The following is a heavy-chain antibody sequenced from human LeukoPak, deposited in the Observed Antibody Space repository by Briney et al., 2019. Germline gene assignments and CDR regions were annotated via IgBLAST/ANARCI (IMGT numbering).Heavy chain of an antibody. CDR3: ARDRGRFLEWLSSTFDY. CDR2: INPNSGGT. J-gene: IGHJ4*02. D-gene: IGHD3-3*01. CDR1: GYTFTGYY. V-gene: IGHV1-2*02. Sequence: ASVKVSCKASGYTFTGYYMHWVRQAPGQGLEWMGWINPNSGGTNYAQKFRGRVTMTRDTSISTAYMELGRLRSDDTAVYYCARDRGRFLEWLSSTFDYWGQGTLVTVSS.